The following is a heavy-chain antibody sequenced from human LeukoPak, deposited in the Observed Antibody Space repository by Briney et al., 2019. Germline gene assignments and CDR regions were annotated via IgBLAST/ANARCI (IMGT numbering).Heavy chain of an antibody. CDR3: ARVKGDYVPRSWFDP. CDR1: GGTFISYA. Sequence: GSSVKVSCKASGGTFISYAISWVRQAPGQGLEWMGGIIPIFGTANYAQKFQGRVTITADESTSTAYMELSSLRSEDTAVYYCARVKGDYVPRSWFDPWGQGTLVTVSS. J-gene: IGHJ5*02. D-gene: IGHD4-17*01. CDR2: IIPIFGTA. V-gene: IGHV1-69*01.